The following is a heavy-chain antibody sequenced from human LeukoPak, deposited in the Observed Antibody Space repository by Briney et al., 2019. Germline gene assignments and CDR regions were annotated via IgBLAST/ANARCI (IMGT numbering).Heavy chain of an antibody. V-gene: IGHV3-30*02. CDR2: IRYDGSNK. CDR1: GFTFSSYG. J-gene: IGHJ6*03. Sequence: GGSLRLSCAASGFTFSSYGMHWVRQAPGKGLEWVAFIRYDGSNKYYADSVKGRFTISRDNSKNTLYLQMNSLRAEDTAVYYCAKGSAPSYYYYYMDVWGKGTTVTVSS. CDR3: AKGSAPSYYYYYMDV.